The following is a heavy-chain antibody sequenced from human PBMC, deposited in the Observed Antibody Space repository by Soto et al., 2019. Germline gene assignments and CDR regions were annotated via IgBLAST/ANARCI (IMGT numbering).Heavy chain of an antibody. Sequence: EASVKVSCKVSGYTLTELSMHWVRQAPGKGLEWMGGFDPEDGETIYAQKFQGRVTMTEDTSTDTAYMELSSLRSEDTAVYYCATVAQITIFGVVNWFDPWGQGTLVTVSS. CDR3: ATVAQITIFGVVNWFDP. CDR1: GYTLTELS. CDR2: FDPEDGET. J-gene: IGHJ5*02. V-gene: IGHV1-24*01. D-gene: IGHD3-3*01.